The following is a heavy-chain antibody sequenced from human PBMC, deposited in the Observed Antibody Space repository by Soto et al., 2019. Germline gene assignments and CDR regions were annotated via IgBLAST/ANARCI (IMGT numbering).Heavy chain of an antibody. V-gene: IGHV3-23*01. CDR1: GFTLSTYA. CDR3: AKALRASSGYYYYAMDV. CDR2: ISGSGDST. D-gene: IGHD3-22*01. J-gene: IGHJ6*02. Sequence: GGSRLLHCASSGFTLSTYAMTWVRQAPVEGLEWVSAISGSGDSTYYADSVKGRFTISRDNSKNTLYLQMDSLRAEDTAVYYCAKALRASSGYYYYAMDVWGQGTTVTVSS.